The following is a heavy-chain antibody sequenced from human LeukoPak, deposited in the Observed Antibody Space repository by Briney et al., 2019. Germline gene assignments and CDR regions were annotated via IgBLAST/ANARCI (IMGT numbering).Heavy chain of an antibody. J-gene: IGHJ4*02. CDR3: ASVGSSIAARAFDY. CDR1: GGTFSSYA. Sequence: SVKVSCKASGGTFSSYAISWVRQAPGQGPEWMGGIIPIFGTANYAQKFQGRVTITADESTSTAYMELSSLRSEDTAVYYCASVGSSIAARAFDYWGQGTLVTVSS. V-gene: IGHV1-69*13. CDR2: IIPIFGTA. D-gene: IGHD6-6*01.